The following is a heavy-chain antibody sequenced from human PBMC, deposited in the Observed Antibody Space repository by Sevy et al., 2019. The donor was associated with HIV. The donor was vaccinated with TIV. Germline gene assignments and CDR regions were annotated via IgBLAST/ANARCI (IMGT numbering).Heavy chain of an antibody. CDR1: GFTFGDYA. J-gene: IGHJ4*02. CDR2: IRSKDYGWAT. V-gene: IGHV3-49*03. Sequence: GGSLRLSCTGSGFTFGDYAMSWFRQAPGMGLEWAGFIRSKDYGWATEYAASLKGRFTISRDDSKSIADLQRNSLKTEETAVYYCTRGYYYDSSGYSDYWGQGTLVTVSS. D-gene: IGHD3-22*01. CDR3: TRGYYYDSSGYSDY.